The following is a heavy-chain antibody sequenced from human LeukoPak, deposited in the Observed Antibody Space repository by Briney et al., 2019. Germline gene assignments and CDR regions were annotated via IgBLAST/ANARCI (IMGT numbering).Heavy chain of an antibody. J-gene: IGHJ4*02. V-gene: IGHV1-46*01. D-gene: IGHD1-26*01. CDR1: GYTFTSYY. CDR2: INPSGGST. Sequence: ASVKVSCKASGYTFTSYYMHWVRQAPGQGLEWMGIINPSGGSTSYAQKFQGRVTMTRDTSTSTVYMELSSLRSEDTAVYYCARVGPYSGSSTDRFDYWGQGTLVTVSS. CDR3: ARVGPYSGSSTDRFDY.